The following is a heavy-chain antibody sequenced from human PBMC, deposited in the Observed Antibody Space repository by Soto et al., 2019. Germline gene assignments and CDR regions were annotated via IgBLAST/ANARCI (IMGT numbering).Heavy chain of an antibody. J-gene: IGHJ5*02. V-gene: IGHV4-4*02. D-gene: IGHD6-19*01. CDR3: ASMRGHSSGWYEGWFDP. CDR2: VYHSGSA. CDR1: GGSISSTNW. Sequence: QVQLQESGPGLVKPSGTLSLTCAVSGGSISSTNWWSWVRQPPGKGLEWLGEVYHSGSANYNPSLKSRVTISVDTSKNQFSLSLSSVTAADTAVYYCASMRGHSSGWYEGWFDPWGQGTLVTVSS.